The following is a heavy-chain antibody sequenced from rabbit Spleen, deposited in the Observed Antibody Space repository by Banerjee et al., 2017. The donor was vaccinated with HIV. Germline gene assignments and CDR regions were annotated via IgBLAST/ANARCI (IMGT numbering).Heavy chain of an antibody. CDR3: ARHSGDVDGIHAFKL. CDR2: IYNGDGST. V-gene: IGHV1S47*01. CDR1: GFDFSSDA. Sequence: EESGGDLVQPEGSLTLTCKVSGFDFSSDAMCWVRQAPGKGPEYIACIYNGDGSTYYASWVNGRFTVSKTSSTTVTLQLTSLIAADTATYFCARHSGDVDGIHAFKLWGPGTLVTVS. J-gene: IGHJ4*01. D-gene: IGHD5-1*01.